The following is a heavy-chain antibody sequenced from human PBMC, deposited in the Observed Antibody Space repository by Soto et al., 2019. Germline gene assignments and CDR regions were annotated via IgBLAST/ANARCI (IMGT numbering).Heavy chain of an antibody. CDR2: ISAYNGNT. V-gene: IGHV1-18*04. J-gene: IGHJ6*02. Sequence: QVQLVQSGAEVKKPGASVKVSCKASGYTFTSYGISWVRQAPGQGLEWMGWISAYNGNTNYAQKLQGRVTITTDTSTSTAYMELRSLRSDDTAVYYCARDAEDNYYYYGMDVWGQGTTVTVSS. CDR3: ARDAEDNYYYYGMDV. CDR1: GYTFTSYG.